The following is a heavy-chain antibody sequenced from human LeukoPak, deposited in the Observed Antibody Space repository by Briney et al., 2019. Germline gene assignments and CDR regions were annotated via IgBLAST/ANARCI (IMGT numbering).Heavy chain of an antibody. V-gene: IGHV4-34*01. CDR3: ARGGFYCGDDCYVDY. D-gene: IGHD2-21*02. J-gene: IGHJ4*02. Sequence: PSETLSLTCAVYGGSLSYYYWSWIRQPPEKGLEWIGEINRSGSTNYNPSLKSRVSISVDTSKNQFSLKLSSVTAADTAVYYCARGGFYCGDDCYVDYWGQGTLVTFSS. CDR1: GGSLSYYY. CDR2: INRSGST.